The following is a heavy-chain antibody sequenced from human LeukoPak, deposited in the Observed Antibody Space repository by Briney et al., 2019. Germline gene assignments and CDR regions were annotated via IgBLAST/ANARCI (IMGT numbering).Heavy chain of an antibody. Sequence: PSETLSLTCTVSGGSISSYYWSWIRQPPGKGLEWIGYIYYSGSTNYNPSLKSRVTISVDTSKNQFSLKLSSVTAADTAVYYCARETGIVGATDPWGQGTLVTVSS. CDR2: IYYSGST. V-gene: IGHV4-59*01. CDR1: GGSISSYY. J-gene: IGHJ5*02. D-gene: IGHD1-26*01. CDR3: ARETGIVGATDP.